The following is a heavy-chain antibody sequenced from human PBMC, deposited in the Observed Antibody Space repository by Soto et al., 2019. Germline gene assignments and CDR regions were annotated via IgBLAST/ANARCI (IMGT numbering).Heavy chain of an antibody. CDR1: GYSFTAYW. V-gene: IGHV5-10-1*01. D-gene: IGHD2-2*01. J-gene: IGHJ4*02. CDR2: IDPSDSYV. Sequence: PXESLKISCQASGYSFTAYWITLVRQMPGKGLEWMATIDPSDSYVDYSPSFRGHVTFSVDRSITTVYLQWNSLKASDSAMYFCTRRASSSFYHFDFWGQGALVTVSS. CDR3: TRRASSSFYHFDF.